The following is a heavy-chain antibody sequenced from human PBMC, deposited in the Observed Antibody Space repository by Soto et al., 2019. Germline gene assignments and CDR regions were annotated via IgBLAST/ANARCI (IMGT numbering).Heavy chain of an antibody. J-gene: IGHJ4*02. CDR1: GFLFITYA. V-gene: IGHV3-23*01. CDR3: AKDREAGWYYFDF. D-gene: IGHD6-19*01. CDR2: NNDGGTSA. Sequence: GGSLRLSCSAPGFLFITYAMTWVRQARGKGLEWVSINNDGGTSAYDADAVEGWFTITENNSKNTLYLQKNSQRVENTVIYYCAKDREAGWYYFDFWGQGNLVTVSS.